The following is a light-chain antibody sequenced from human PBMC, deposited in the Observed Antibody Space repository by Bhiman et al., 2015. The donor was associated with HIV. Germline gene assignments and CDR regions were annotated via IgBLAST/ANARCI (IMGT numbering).Light chain of an antibody. CDR3: SSLTSSITYV. J-gene: IGLJ1*01. Sequence: QSALTQPASVSGSPGQSITISCTGTSNDVGAYDYVSWFQQLPGKAPKVMIYDASKRPSGVSNRFSGSKSGNTASLTISGLQAEDEADYYCSSLTSSITYVFGTGTNVTVL. CDR1: SNDVGAYDY. V-gene: IGLV2-14*03. CDR2: DAS.